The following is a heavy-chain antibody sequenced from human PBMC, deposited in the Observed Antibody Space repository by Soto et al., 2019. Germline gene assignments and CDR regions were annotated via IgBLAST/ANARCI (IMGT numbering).Heavy chain of an antibody. Sequence: SETLSLTCAVYGGSFSGYYWSWIRQPPGKGLEWIGEINHSGSTNYNPSLKSRVTISVDTSKNQFSLKLSSVTAADTAVYYCARAWAFSLMAGSYNWFDPWGQGTLVTVSS. J-gene: IGHJ5*02. CDR1: GGSFSGYY. D-gene: IGHD6-19*01. CDR2: INHSGST. V-gene: IGHV4-34*01. CDR3: ARAWAFSLMAGSYNWFDP.